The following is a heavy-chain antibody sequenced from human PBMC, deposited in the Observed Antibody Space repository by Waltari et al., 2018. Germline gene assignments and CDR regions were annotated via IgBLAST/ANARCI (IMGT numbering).Heavy chain of an antibody. CDR1: GFTFPNHA. CDR2: IAYDGKTD. V-gene: IGHV3-30*03. D-gene: IGHD3-3*01. CDR3: ARGQFLEWLFLDF. Sequence: QVELVESGGGVVQPGRSLRLSCEASGFTFPNHAMHWVRQAPGKGLEWLALIAYDGKTDFYADSVKGRFTISRDNSKSTLHLQMNRLKTEDTAIYFCARGQFLEWLFLDFWGQGALVTVSS. J-gene: IGHJ4*02.